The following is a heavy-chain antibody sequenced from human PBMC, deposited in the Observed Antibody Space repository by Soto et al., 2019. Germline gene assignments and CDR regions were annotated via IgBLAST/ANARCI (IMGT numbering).Heavy chain of an antibody. Sequence: SGPRLVNPPQTLTLTCTFSGFSLSTSGVGVGWILQPPGKALGWLALIYWDDDKRYSPSLKSRLTITKDTSKNQVVLTMTNMDPVDTATYYCAHRPTTTYYDFWSGYYPEPWFDPWGQGTLVTVSS. D-gene: IGHD3-3*01. CDR1: GFSLSTSGVG. V-gene: IGHV2-5*02. CDR3: AHRPTTTYYDFWSGYYPEPWFDP. J-gene: IGHJ5*02. CDR2: IYWDDDK.